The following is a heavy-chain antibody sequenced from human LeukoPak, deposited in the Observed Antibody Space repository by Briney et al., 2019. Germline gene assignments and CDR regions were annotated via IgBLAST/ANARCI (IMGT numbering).Heavy chain of an antibody. CDR1: GFTFSSYG. V-gene: IGHV3-15*01. CDR2: IKSKTDGGTT. CDR3: TSTRITMIVVAEHDAFDI. D-gene: IGHD3-22*01. Sequence: PGGSLRLSCAASGFTFSSYGMHWVRQAPGKGLEWVGRIKSKTDGGTTDYAAPVKGRFTISRDDSKNTLYLQMNSLKTEDTAVYYCTSTRITMIVVAEHDAFDIWGQGTMVTVSS. J-gene: IGHJ3*02.